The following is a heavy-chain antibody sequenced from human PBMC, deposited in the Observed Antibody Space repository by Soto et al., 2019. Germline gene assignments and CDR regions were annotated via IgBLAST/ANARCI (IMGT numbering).Heavy chain of an antibody. V-gene: IGHV3-23*01. J-gene: IGHJ4*02. CDR2: ISGSGDGT. CDR1: GFPFSNYA. CDR3: VKERSGHSYADS. D-gene: IGHD5-18*01. Sequence: PGGSLIVSCAASGFPFSNYAMIWLRPPPGKGLEWVSAISGSGDGTYHADSVKGRFTISRDNSKNTLSLQMNSLRAEDSAVYYCVKERSGHSYADSWGQGTLVTVSA.